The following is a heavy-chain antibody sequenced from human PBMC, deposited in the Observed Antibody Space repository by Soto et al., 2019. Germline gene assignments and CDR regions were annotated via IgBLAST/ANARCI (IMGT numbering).Heavy chain of an antibody. D-gene: IGHD1-7*01. CDR3: ARGAPNWNSDYGMDV. Sequence: QVQLVQSGAEGKKPGASVKVSCKASGYTFTDYYMHWVRQAPGQGLEWMGWFNPNSGGTHYAQKFQGRVIMTRDTSIRTAYMELRRLRSDDTAVYFCARGAPNWNSDYGMDVWGQGTTVTVSS. V-gene: IGHV1-2*02. J-gene: IGHJ6*02. CDR2: FNPNSGGT. CDR1: GYTFTDYY.